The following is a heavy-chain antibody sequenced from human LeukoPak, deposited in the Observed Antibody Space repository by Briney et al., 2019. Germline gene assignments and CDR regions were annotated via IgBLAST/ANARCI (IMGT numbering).Heavy chain of an antibody. CDR2: ISSSGGSP. Sequence: TGGSLRLSSAGSGFTFNTYVMTWVHQAPGKGLEWVSAISSSGGSPYYADSVKGRFTISRDNSQNTLYLQMNSLRAEDTAVYYCAKRGQQWLAEFDYWGQGTLVTVSS. D-gene: IGHD5-12*01. CDR1: GFTFNTYV. V-gene: IGHV3-23*01. J-gene: IGHJ4*02. CDR3: AKRGQQWLAEFDY.